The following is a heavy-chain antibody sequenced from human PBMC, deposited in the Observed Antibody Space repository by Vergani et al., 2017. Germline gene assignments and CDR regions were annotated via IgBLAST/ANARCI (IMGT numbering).Heavy chain of an antibody. J-gene: IGHJ6*02. D-gene: IGHD2-15*01. Sequence: QVQLVQSGAEVKKPGASVKVSCKASGYTFTSYYMHWVRQAPGQGLEWMGIINPSGGSTSYAQKFQGRVTMTRDTSTSTVYMELSSMRSEDTAVYYCARECSGGSCDTNYYYGMDVWGQGTTVTVSS. CDR3: ARECSGGSCDTNYYYGMDV. CDR1: GYTFTSYY. V-gene: IGHV1-46*01. CDR2: INPSGGST.